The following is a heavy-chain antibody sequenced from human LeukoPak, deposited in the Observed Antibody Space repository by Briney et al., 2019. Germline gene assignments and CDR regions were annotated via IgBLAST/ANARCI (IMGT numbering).Heavy chain of an antibody. CDR1: GYTFTGYY. Sequence: ASVKVSCKASGYTFTGYYMHWVRQAPGQGLEWMGWINPNSGGTNYALKFQGRVTMTRDTSISTAYMELSRLRSDDTAVYYCARFYDSSGYYYIDYWGQGTLVTVSS. J-gene: IGHJ4*02. D-gene: IGHD3-22*01. CDR3: ARFYDSSGYYYIDY. CDR2: INPNSGGT. V-gene: IGHV1-2*02.